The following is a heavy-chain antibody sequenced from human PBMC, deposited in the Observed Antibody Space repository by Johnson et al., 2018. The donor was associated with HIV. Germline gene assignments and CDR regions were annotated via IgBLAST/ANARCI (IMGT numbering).Heavy chain of an antibody. CDR3: ARVRGGTGHGAFDI. Sequence: QVQLVESGGGVVQPGRSLRLSCAASAFTFSSYAMHWVRQAPGKGLEWVAVISYDASNKYYAESVKGRFTISRDNSKNTWYLQMNSLRTEDTAVYYCARVRGGTGHGAFDIWGQGTMVTVSS. J-gene: IGHJ3*02. CDR1: AFTFSSYA. V-gene: IGHV3-30*04. CDR2: ISYDASNK.